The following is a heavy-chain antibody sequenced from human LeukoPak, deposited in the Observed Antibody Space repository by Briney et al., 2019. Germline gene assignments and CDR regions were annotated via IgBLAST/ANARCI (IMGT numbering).Heavy chain of an antibody. CDR3: VRDGTGDSSGWHL. D-gene: IGHD6-19*01. CDR2: IKQDGSEK. J-gene: IGHJ4*02. V-gene: IGHV3-7*05. CDR1: GFTFSSYW. Sequence: GGSLRLSCAASGFTFSSYWMSWVRQAPGKGLEWVANIKQDGSEKYYVDSVKGRFTISRDNAKNSLYLQMNSLRAEDTAVYYCVRDGTGDSSGWHLWGQGTLVTVSS.